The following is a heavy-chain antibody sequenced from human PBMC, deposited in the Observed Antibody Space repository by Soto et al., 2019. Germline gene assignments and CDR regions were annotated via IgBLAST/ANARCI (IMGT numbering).Heavy chain of an antibody. V-gene: IGHV1-69*06. CDR3: ARDPLDLYYYDSSGYYPPQVNFDY. Sequence: SVKVSCKASGGTFSSCAISCVRQAPGQGLEWMGGIIPIFGTANYAQKFQGRVTITADKSTSTAYMELSSLRSEDTAVYYCARDPLDLYYYDSSGYYPPQVNFDYWGQGTLVTVSS. CDR1: GGTFSSCA. D-gene: IGHD3-22*01. CDR2: IIPIFGTA. J-gene: IGHJ4*02.